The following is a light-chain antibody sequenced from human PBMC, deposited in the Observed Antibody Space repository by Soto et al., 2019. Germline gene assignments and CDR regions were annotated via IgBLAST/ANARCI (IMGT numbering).Light chain of an antibody. CDR2: GES. CDR3: QQYGSSMWT. V-gene: IGKV3-20*01. CDR1: QSVSSAY. J-gene: IGKJ1*01. Sequence: ELVLTQSPGTLSLSPGERATLSCRASQSVSSAYSAWYQQKRGQAPRLLIYGESIRATGIPDRFSGSGSGTDFTLTINKLEPEDFAVYYCQQYGSSMWTFGQGTKVDNK.